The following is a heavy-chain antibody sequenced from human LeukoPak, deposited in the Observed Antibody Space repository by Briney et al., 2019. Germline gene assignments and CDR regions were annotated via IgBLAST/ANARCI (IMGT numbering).Heavy chain of an antibody. CDR3: ASSGYCSGGSCYSFDP. J-gene: IGHJ5*02. CDR2: IDPSDSYT. D-gene: IGHD2-15*01. Sequence: GESLKISCKGSGYSFTSYWISWVRQMPGKGLEWMGMIDPSDSYTNYSPSFQGHVTISADKSISTAYLQWSSLKDSDTAMYYCASSGYCSGGSCYSFDPWGQGTLVTVSS. V-gene: IGHV5-10-1*01. CDR1: GYSFTSYW.